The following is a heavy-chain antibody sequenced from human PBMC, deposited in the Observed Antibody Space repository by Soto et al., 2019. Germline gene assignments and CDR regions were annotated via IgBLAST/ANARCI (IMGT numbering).Heavy chain of an antibody. CDR2: ISYDGTNK. V-gene: IGHV3-30*09. J-gene: IGHJ4*02. CDR1: GFTFSSFS. CDR3: ARTTAVAGTPEFDS. Sequence: QVQLVESGGGVVQPGRSLRLSCAASGFTFSSFSLHWVRQAPGKGLEWLALISYDGTNKYNADSVKGRFAISRDNSKNTLYLQLHSLRPEDTAVYYCARTTAVAGTPEFDSWGQGTLVTVSS. D-gene: IGHD6-19*01.